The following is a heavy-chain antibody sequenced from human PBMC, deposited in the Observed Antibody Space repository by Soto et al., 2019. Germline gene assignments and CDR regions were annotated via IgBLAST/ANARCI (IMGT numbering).Heavy chain of an antibody. D-gene: IGHD6-19*01. CDR2: IYHSGST. CDR1: GGSISSSNW. Sequence: SATLSLTCAVSGGSISSSNWWSWVRQPPGKGLEWIGEIYHSGSTNYNPSLKSRVTISVDKSKNQFSLELSSVTAADTAVYYCASSVAGNGWFDPWGQGTLVTVSS. V-gene: IGHV4-4*02. J-gene: IGHJ5*02. CDR3: ASSVAGNGWFDP.